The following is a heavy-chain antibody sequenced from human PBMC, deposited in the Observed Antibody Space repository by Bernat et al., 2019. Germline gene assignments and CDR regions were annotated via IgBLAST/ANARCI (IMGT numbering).Heavy chain of an antibody. CDR2: ISSSGSTI. CDR1: GFTLRSYE. CDR3: ATTHSSGWTNYYYYGMDV. V-gene: IGHV3-48*03. D-gene: IGHD6-19*01. Sequence: EVQLVESGGGLVQPGGSLRLSCAASGFTLRSYEMNWVRQAPRKGLEWVSYISSSGSTIYYAYSVKGRFTISRDNAKNSLFLQMNSLRAEDTAVYYCATTHSSGWTNYYYYGMDVWGQGTTVIVSS. J-gene: IGHJ6*02.